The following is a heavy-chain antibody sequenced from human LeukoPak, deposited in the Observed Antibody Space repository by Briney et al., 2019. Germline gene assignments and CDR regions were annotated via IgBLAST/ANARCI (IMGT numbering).Heavy chain of an antibody. CDR2: VYYSGST. CDR3: AARRAFGVTPSWFDP. V-gene: IGHV4-59*11. J-gene: IGHJ5*02. Sequence: SETLSLTCTVSGGSISSHYWSWIRQPPGKGLEWIGYVYYSGSTNYNPSLKSRVTISVDTSKNQFSLKLSPVTAADTAVYYCAARRAFGVTPSWFDPWGQGTLVTVSS. CDR1: GGSISSHY. D-gene: IGHD3-3*01.